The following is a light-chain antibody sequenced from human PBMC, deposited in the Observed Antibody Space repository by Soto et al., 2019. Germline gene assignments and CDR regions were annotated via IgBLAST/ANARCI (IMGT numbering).Light chain of an antibody. CDR2: GAS. CDR1: QDVGKW. J-gene: IGKJ5*01. V-gene: IGKV1-12*01. Sequence: IQRTESAPSLSASVGHTVTITCRASQDVGKWLAWYQQKQGKAPTLLIHGASSLQSGVPPRYSGSGYGTDGTLTISSLQPEDGSTYYCQQDNSFPITFGQGTRLEIK. CDR3: QQDNSFPIT.